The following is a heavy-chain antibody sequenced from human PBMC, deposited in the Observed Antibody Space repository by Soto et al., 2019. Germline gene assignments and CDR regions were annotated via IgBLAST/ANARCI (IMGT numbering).Heavy chain of an antibody. Sequence: PSETLSLTCTVSGGSISSGGYYWSWIRQHPGKGLQWIGYLYDSGSTYYNLSLKRRVTISIDKSKNQFSLKLSSVTAADTAVDYCASDNGGVGSAIRCRAFDIWGQGTMVTVSS. CDR3: ASDNGGVGSAIRCRAFDI. CDR1: GGSISSGGYY. D-gene: IGHD2-21*02. CDR2: LYDSGST. V-gene: IGHV4-31*03. J-gene: IGHJ3*02.